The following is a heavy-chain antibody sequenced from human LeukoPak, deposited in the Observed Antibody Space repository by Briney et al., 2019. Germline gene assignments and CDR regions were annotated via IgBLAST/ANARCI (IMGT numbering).Heavy chain of an antibody. D-gene: IGHD4-17*01. CDR3: ARRGDYGVGGFDY. CDR2: IYPGDSDT. Sequence: YWSWIRQHPGKGLEWMGIIYPGDSDTRCSPSFQGQVTISADKSISTAYLQWSSLKASDTAMYYCARRGDYGVGGFDYWGQGTLVTVSS. CDR1: YW. J-gene: IGHJ4*02. V-gene: IGHV5-51*01.